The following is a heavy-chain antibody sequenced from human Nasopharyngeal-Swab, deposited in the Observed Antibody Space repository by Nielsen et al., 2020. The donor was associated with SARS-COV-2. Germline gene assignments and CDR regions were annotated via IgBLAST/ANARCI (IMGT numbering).Heavy chain of an antibody. CDR2: IGGNGART. Sequence: GESLKISCVASGFIFGNYAMAWVRQAPGKGLEWVSAIGGNGARTHYADSVRDRFIISRDNSKSTLDLQMNSLRAEDTAVYYCAKDYDIGYWGQGTLVTVSS. CDR1: GFIFGNYA. V-gene: IGHV3-23*01. D-gene: IGHD3-9*01. CDR3: AKDYDIGY. J-gene: IGHJ4*02.